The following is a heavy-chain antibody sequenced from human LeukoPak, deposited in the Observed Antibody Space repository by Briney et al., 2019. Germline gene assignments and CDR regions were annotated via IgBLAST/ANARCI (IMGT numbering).Heavy chain of an antibody. D-gene: IGHD3-10*01. CDR2: IDSSGSSI. Sequence: GGSLRLSCAASGFIFSSYEMNWVRQAPGKGLEWVSYIDSSGSSIYAGSVKGRFTISRDNAKNYLQMNSLRAEDTAVYYCAKDMAEVPGPSDYWGQGTLVTVSS. CDR3: AKDMAEVPGPSDY. CDR1: GFIFSSYE. J-gene: IGHJ4*02. V-gene: IGHV3-48*03.